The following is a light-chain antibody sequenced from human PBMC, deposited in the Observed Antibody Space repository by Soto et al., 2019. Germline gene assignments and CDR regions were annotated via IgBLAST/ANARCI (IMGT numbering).Light chain of an antibody. V-gene: IGKV1-5*01. J-gene: IGKJ1*01. CDR1: QSISTW. CDR2: DAS. CDR3: QQYNSYSGT. Sequence: GDRVTITCPASQSISTWLAWYQQKPGKAPKLLIYDASSLESGVPSRFSGSESGTEFTLTISSLQTDDFATYYCQQYNSYSGTFGQGTKVDIK.